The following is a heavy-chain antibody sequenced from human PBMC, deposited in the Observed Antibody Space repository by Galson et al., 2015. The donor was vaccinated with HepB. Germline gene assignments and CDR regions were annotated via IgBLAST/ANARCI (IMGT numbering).Heavy chain of an antibody. CDR3: TRGWDFDY. CDR2: IWYDGSNK. V-gene: IGHV3-33*01. J-gene: IGHJ4*02. CDR1: GFTFSSYG. D-gene: IGHD1-26*01. Sequence: SLRLYCATSGFTFSSYGMHWVRQAPGKGLEWVAVIWYDGSNKYYADSVKGRFTISRDNSKNTLYLQMNSLRAEDTAVYYCTRGWDFDYWGQGTLVTVSS.